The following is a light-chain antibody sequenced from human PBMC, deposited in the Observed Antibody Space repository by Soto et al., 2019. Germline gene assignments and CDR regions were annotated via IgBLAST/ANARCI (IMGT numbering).Light chain of an antibody. V-gene: IGKV3-15*01. Sequence: LLMAHIPTTLSVSPGPRATLSCRAGQSVNTNVAWYQQEPGQAPKLLIYGASSWASGIPARFSGSGSGTEFTLTISSLQSDDFATYYCQQYNSYSRTFGQGTKVDIK. CDR1: QSVNTN. CDR2: GAS. CDR3: QQYNSYSRT. J-gene: IGKJ1*01.